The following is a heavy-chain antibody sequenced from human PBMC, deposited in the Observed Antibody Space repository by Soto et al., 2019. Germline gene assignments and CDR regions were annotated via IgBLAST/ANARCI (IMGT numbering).Heavy chain of an antibody. CDR1: EFTFSAYA. CDR3: AKVIESSYYYYYRLDV. Sequence: EVQLLQSGGGLVQPGGSLRLSCAASEFTFSAYAMTWVRQAPGKGLEWVSTISSSGGKTYYADSVKGRVTISRDNSRNTLYLQMDGLRADDTAAYYCAKVIESSYYYYYRLDVWGQGTTVTVSS. V-gene: IGHV3-23*01. CDR2: ISSSGGKT. J-gene: IGHJ6*02.